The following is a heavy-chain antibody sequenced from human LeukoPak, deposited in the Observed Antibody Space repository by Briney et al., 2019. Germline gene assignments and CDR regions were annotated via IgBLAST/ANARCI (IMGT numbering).Heavy chain of an antibody. CDR3: ARDQLLWFGEKGLDY. Sequence: SETLSLTCIVSGGSISNYYWGWIRQPPGKGLEWIGNIYYDGRMYYNPSLKSRVTMSVDTSKNQFSLRLSSVTAADTAVYYCARDQLLWFGEKGLDYWGQGTLVTVSS. CDR2: IYYDGRM. CDR1: GGSISNYY. D-gene: IGHD3-10*01. J-gene: IGHJ4*02. V-gene: IGHV4-39*07.